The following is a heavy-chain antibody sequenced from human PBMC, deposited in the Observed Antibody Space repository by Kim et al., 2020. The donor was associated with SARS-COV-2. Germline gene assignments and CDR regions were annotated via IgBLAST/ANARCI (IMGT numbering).Heavy chain of an antibody. CDR3: ARVFEVLWFGELLSWFDP. D-gene: IGHD3-10*01. Sequence: SETLSLTCTVSGYSISSGYYWGWIRQPPGKGLEWIGSIYHSGSTYYNPSLKSRVTISVDTSKNQFSLKLSSVTAADTAVYYCARVFEVLWFGELLSWFDPWGQGTLVTVSS. V-gene: IGHV4-38-2*02. CDR1: GYSISSGYY. J-gene: IGHJ5*02. CDR2: IYHSGST.